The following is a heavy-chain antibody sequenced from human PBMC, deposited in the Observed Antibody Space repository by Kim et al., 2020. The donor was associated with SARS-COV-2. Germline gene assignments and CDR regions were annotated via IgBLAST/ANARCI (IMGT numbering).Heavy chain of an antibody. Sequence: GGSLRLSCAASGFTFDDYAMHWVRQAPGKGLEWVSGISWNSGSIGYADSVKDRFTISRDNAKNSLYLQMNSLRAEDTALYYCATFGSSSYCGGDCYGGDYYYYGMDVWGQGTTVTVSS. D-gene: IGHD2-21*02. CDR1: GFTFDDYA. V-gene: IGHV3-9*01. CDR2: ISWNSGSI. J-gene: IGHJ6*02. CDR3: ATFGSSSYCGGDCYGGDYYYYGMDV.